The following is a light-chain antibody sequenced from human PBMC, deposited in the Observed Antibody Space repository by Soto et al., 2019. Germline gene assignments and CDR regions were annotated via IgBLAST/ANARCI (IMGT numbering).Light chain of an antibody. CDR1: SRDIGGYDF. CDR3: SSYGGSNNLL. Sequence: QSVLTRPPSASGSPGQSVTISCTGTSRDIGGYDFVSWYQQHPGKAPKLLIYDVIKRPSGVPDRFSGSKSGNTASLTVSGLQTDDEADYYCSSYGGSNNLLFGGGTKVTVL. CDR2: DVI. J-gene: IGLJ2*01. V-gene: IGLV2-8*01.